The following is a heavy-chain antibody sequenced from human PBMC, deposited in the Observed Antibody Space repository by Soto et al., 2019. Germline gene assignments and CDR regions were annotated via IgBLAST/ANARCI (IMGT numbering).Heavy chain of an antibody. J-gene: IGHJ6*02. CDR1: GFTFSSYA. V-gene: IGHV3-23*01. D-gene: IGHD6-13*01. CDR2: ISGSGGST. CDR3: AKAGFAAAGIFPVSWNNYYYYGMDV. Sequence: GGSLRLSCAASGFTFSSYAMSWVRQAPGKGLEWVSAISGSGGSTYYADSVKGRFTISRDNSKNTLYLQMNSLRAEDQAGYYCAKAGFAAAGIFPVSWNNYYYYGMDVWGQGTTVTVSS.